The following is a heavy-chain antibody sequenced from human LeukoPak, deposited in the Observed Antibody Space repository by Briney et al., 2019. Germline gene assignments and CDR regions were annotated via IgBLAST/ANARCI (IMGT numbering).Heavy chain of an antibody. Sequence: ASVKVSCKASGYTFTSYGIGWVRQAPGQGLEWMGWISAYNGNTNYAQKLQGRVTMTTDTSTSTAYMELRSLRSDDTAVYYCARADSRWELLTWFDPWGQGTLVTVSS. V-gene: IGHV1-18*01. CDR1: GYTFTSYG. CDR3: ARADSRWELLTWFDP. D-gene: IGHD1-26*01. CDR2: ISAYNGNT. J-gene: IGHJ5*02.